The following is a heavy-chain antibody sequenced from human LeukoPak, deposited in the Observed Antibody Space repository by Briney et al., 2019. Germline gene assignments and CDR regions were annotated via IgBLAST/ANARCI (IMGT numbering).Heavy chain of an antibody. CDR2: IKSKTDGGTT. CDR3: TTIAAAGTVYYYYYMDV. V-gene: IGHV3-15*01. J-gene: IGHJ6*03. CDR1: GFTFSNAW. Sequence: GGSLRLSCAASGFTFSNAWMSWVRQAPGKGLEWVGRIKSKTDGGTTDYAAPVKGRFTISRDDSKNTLYLQMNSLKTEDTAVYYCTTIAAAGTVYYYYYMDVWGKGTTVTVSS. D-gene: IGHD6-13*01.